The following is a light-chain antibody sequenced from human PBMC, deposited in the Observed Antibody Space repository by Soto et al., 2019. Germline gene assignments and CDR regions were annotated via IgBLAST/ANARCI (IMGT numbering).Light chain of an antibody. V-gene: IGKV3-20*01. Sequence: EIMLTQSPGTLSLSPGEGATLSCRASQSVSSSSLTWYQQKRGQAPRLLIYGASTRATGIPDRFSGSGSGTDFTLTISRLEPEDFAVYYCNQYHSSFTFGGGTKVEIK. CDR3: NQYHSSFT. J-gene: IGKJ4*01. CDR2: GAS. CDR1: QSVSSSS.